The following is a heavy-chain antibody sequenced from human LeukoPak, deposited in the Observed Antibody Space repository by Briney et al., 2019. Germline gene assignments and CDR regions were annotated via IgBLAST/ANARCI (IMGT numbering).Heavy chain of an antibody. CDR3: ARDLLYGIAVAANWFDP. V-gene: IGHV3-7*01. D-gene: IGHD6-19*01. CDR1: GFTFSSYS. J-gene: IGHJ5*02. Sequence: GGSLRLSCAASGFTFSSYSMNWVRQAPGKGLEWVANIKQDGSEKYYVDSVKGRFTISRDNAKNSLYLQMNSLRAEDTAVYYCARDLLYGIAVAANWFDPWGQGTLVTVSS. CDR2: IKQDGSEK.